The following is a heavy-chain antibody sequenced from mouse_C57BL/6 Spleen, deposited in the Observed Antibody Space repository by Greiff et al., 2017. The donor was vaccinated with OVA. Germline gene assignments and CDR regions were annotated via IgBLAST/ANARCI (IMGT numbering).Heavy chain of an antibody. V-gene: IGHV1-82*01. D-gene: IGHD1-1*01. CDR2: IYPGDGDT. Sequence: VQLQQSGAELVKPGASVKISCKASGYAFSSYWMNWVKQRPGKGLEWIGRIYPGDGDTNYNGKFKGKATLTADKSSSTAYMQLSSLTSEDSAVYFCAPYGSSYDYFDYWGQGTTLTVSS. CDR3: APYGSSYDYFDY. CDR1: GYAFSSYW. J-gene: IGHJ2*01.